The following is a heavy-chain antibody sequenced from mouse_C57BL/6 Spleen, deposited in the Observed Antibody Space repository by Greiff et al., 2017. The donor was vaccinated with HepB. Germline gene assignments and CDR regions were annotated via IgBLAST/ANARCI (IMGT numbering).Heavy chain of an antibody. Sequence: QVQLQQSGAELARPGASVKLSCKASGYTFTSYGISWVKQRTGQGLEWIGEIYPRSGNTYYNEKFKGKATLTADKSSSTAYMELRSLTSEDSAVYFCVLLPTWFAYWGQGTLVTVSA. CDR3: VLLPTWFAY. CDR1: GYTFTSYG. CDR2: IYPRSGNT. V-gene: IGHV1-81*01. D-gene: IGHD1-1*01. J-gene: IGHJ3*01.